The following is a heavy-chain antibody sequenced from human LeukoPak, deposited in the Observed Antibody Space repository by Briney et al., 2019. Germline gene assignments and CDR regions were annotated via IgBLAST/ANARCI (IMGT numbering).Heavy chain of an antibody. CDR2: VKSDGTSA. Sequence: PGGSLRLSCAASGFTFSSYWMHWVRQGPGKGLVWVSRVKSDGTSATYADSVQGRFTISRDNAKNTLYLQMNSLRVEDTAVYYCARVKGNNGDYVDFDYWGQGTLVTVSS. CDR3: ARVKGNNGDYVDFDY. D-gene: IGHD4-17*01. CDR1: GFTFSSYW. V-gene: IGHV3-74*01. J-gene: IGHJ4*02.